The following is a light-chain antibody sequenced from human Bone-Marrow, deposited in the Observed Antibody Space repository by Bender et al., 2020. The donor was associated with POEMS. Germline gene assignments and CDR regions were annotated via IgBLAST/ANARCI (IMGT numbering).Light chain of an antibody. CDR3: CSYTSLSTHMV. V-gene: IGLV1-40*01. CDR1: SSNTGSGYD. Sequence: QSVLTQPPSVSGAPGQRVTISCTGSSSNTGSGYDIDWYQHLPGTAPKLLIYGYNNRPSGVPDRFSGSKSGNTASLTISGLQAEDEADYYCCSYTSLSTHMVFGGGTKLTV. J-gene: IGLJ2*01. CDR2: GYN.